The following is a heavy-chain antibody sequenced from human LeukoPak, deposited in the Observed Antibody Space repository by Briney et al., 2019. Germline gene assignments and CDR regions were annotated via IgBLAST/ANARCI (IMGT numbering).Heavy chain of an antibody. D-gene: IGHD5-18*01. CDR1: GFTFSSYE. V-gene: IGHV3-7*01. CDR2: IKQDGSEK. Sequence: GGSLRLSCAASGFTFSSYEMNWVRQAPGKGLEWVANIKQDGSEKYYVDSVKGRFTISRDNAKNSLYLQMNSLRAEDTAVYYCASMGYSYGYPYYYYYYYMDVWGKGTTVTVSS. CDR3: ASMGYSYGYPYYYYYYYMDV. J-gene: IGHJ6*03.